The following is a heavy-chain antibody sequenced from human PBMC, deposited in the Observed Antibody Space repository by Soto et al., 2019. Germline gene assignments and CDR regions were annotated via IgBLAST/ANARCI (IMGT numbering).Heavy chain of an antibody. CDR3: VRGGGAGQFDS. J-gene: IGHJ4*02. Sequence: VGSLRLSCGASVFTFSDFYMTCIRQAPGKWLEWLSYISPNSKYREYADSVKGRHTISRDNAKKSLYLQMNSLRAEDTAVYYCVRGGGAGQFDSWGQGTQVTVS. V-gene: IGHV3-11*06. CDR1: VFTFSDFY. CDR2: ISPNSKYR. D-gene: IGHD2-21*01.